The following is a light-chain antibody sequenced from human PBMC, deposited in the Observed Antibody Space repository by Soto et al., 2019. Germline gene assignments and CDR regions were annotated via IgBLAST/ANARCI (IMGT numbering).Light chain of an antibody. J-gene: IGKJ2*01. CDR3: QQYVSPPNT. CDR1: QSILYSANNKNY. V-gene: IGKV4-1*01. CDR2: WAA. Sequence: DIVMTQSPDSLAVSLGERATINCKSSQSILYSANNKNYLAWYQQKPGQPPKLLIYWAAPRESGVPDRFSVSGSGTEFTLTISSLQAEEVAVSYCQQYVSPPNTFGPGNKLEI.